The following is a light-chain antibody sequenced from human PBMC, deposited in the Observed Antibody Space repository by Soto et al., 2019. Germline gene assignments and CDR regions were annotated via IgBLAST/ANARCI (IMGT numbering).Light chain of an antibody. J-gene: IGKJ1*01. Sequence: DIQMTQSPSTLTASVGDRVTITCRASQSISTWLAWYQQKPGKAPSLLIYGASSLKSGVPSRFSGSGSGTEFTLTISSLQPDDFATYYRQQYRSYSFGQGTKVEI. CDR3: QQYRSYS. CDR1: QSISTW. V-gene: IGKV1-5*01. CDR2: GAS.